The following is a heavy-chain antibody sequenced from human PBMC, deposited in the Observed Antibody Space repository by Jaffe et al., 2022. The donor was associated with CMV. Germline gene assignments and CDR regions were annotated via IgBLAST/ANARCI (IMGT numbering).Heavy chain of an antibody. J-gene: IGHJ4*02. CDR1: GFTFSSYS. D-gene: IGHD2-21*02. CDR2: ISSSSSYI. Sequence: EVQLVESGGGLVKPGGSLRLSCAASGFTFSSYSMNWVRQAPGKGLEWVSSISSSSSYIYYADSVKGRFTISRDNAKNSLYLQMNSLRAEDTAVYYCASLYCGGDCRILWWGQGTLVTVSS. CDR3: ASLYCGGDCRILW. V-gene: IGHV3-21*01.